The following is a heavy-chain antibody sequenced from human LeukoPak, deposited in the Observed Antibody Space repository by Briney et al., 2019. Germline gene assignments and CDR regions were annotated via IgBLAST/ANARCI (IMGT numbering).Heavy chain of an antibody. V-gene: IGHV3-53*01. D-gene: IGHD6-19*01. CDR1: GFTVSSND. J-gene: IGHJ2*01. CDR2: LYSGGNT. Sequence: PGGSLRLSCAASGFTVSSNDMTWVRQAPGKGLEWVSVLYSGGNTYSADSVKGRFTISRDNAKNLLYLQLNSLRVEDTAFYYCSKPLAVGGYWYFDVWGRGTLVTVSS. CDR3: SKPLAVGGYWYFDV.